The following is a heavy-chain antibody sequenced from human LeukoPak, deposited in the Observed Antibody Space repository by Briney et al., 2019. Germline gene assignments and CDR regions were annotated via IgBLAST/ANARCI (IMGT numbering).Heavy chain of an antibody. CDR3: AREGRGWLQLYYFDY. V-gene: IGHV3-30*04. D-gene: IGHD5-24*01. J-gene: IGHJ4*02. Sequence: GRSLRLSCAASGFTFSSYAMHWVRQAPGKGLEWVAVISYDGSNKYYADSVKGRFTISRDNSKNTLYLQMNSLRAEDTAVYYCAREGRGWLQLYYFDYWGQGTLVTVSS. CDR1: GFTFSSYA. CDR2: ISYDGSNK.